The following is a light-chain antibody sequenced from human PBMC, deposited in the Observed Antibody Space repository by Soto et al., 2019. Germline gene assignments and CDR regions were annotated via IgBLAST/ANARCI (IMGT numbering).Light chain of an antibody. CDR2: GAS. CDR3: QHFNNLPLT. V-gene: IGKV3-15*01. CDR1: QSVSSN. J-gene: IGKJ4*01. Sequence: EIVMTQSPATLSVSPGEGATLSCRASQSVSSNLAWYQQKAGQAPRLLIYGASTRAAGIPPRFSGSGSGTDFALTISSLQSEDSAVYYCQHFNNLPLTFGGGTKVEIK.